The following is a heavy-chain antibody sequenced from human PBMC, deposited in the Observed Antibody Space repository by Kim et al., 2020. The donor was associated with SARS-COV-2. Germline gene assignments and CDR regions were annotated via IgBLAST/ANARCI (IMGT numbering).Heavy chain of an antibody. D-gene: IGHD3-10*01. Sequence: SETLSLTCTVSGGSVSSGDYYWSWIRQPPGKGLEWIGYIYYSGPTNYNPSLKSRVTISADTSKDQFSLRLSPVTAADTAVYYCSRFSVTLDYCGQGTLFT. CDR3: SRFSVTLDY. V-gene: IGHV4-61*08. J-gene: IGHJ4*02. CDR2: IYYSGPT. CDR1: GGSVSSGDYY.